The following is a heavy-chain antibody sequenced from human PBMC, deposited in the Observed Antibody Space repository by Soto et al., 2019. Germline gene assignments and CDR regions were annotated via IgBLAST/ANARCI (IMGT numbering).Heavy chain of an antibody. CDR2: INIAKGNT. V-gene: IGHV1-3*04. D-gene: IGHD3-10*01. J-gene: IGHJ4*02. Sequence: QGQLVQSGAEVKKPGASVKVSCKASGYTFTSYTMHWVRQAPGQRPEWMGWINIAKGNTQYSQKLQGRVTFTRDTSASTAYMELSTLRSEATAVYYCARSSGSFYTLGHWGQGTLVTVSS. CDR1: GYTFTSYT. CDR3: ARSSGSFYTLGH.